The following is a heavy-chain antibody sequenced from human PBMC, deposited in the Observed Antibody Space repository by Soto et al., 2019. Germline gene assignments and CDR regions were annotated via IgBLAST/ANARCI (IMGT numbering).Heavy chain of an antibody. V-gene: IGHV1-3*01. CDR2: INAGNGNT. CDR3: ARSLRDSGSYRENYHYYYYYYGMDV. CDR1: GYTITSYA. Sequence: GASVEVSCKASGYTITSYAMHWVRQAHGQRLEWMGWINAGNGNTKYSQKFQGRVTITRDTSASTAYMELSSLRSEDTAVYYCARSLRDSGSYRENYHYYYYYYGMDVWGQGTTVTVSS. J-gene: IGHJ6*02. D-gene: IGHD1-26*01.